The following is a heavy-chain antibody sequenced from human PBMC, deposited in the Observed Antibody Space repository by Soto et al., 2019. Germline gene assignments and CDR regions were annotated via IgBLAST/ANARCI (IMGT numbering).Heavy chain of an antibody. D-gene: IGHD3-22*01. CDR1: GYTFTSYG. CDR2: ISAYNGNT. CDR3: ARRVYIKSGYYSDY. J-gene: IGHJ4*02. Sequence: ASVKVSCKASGYTFTSYGISWVRQAPGQGLEWMGWISAYNGNTNYAQKLRGRVTMTTDTSTSTAYMELRSLRSDDTAVYYCARRVYIKSGYYSDYWGQGTLVTVSS. V-gene: IGHV1-18*01.